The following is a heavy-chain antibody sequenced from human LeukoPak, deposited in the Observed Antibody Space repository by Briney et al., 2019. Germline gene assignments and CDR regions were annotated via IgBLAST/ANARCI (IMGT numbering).Heavy chain of an antibody. CDR2: IYHSGST. CDR1: GGSISSYY. V-gene: IGHV4-59*12. CDR3: ARGEGIVVVD. J-gene: IGHJ4*02. D-gene: IGHD2-2*01. Sequence: PSETLSLTCTVSGGSISSYYWSWSRQPPGKGLEWIGYIYHSGSTYYNPSLKSRVTISVDRSKNQFSLKLSSVTAADTAVYYCARGEGIVVVDWGQGTLVTVSS.